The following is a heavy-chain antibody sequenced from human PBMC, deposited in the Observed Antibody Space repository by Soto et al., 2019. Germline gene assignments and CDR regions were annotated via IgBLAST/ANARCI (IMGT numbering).Heavy chain of an antibody. V-gene: IGHV1-18*04. D-gene: IGHD3-22*01. Sequence: ASVKVSCKASGYTFTSYGISWVRQAPGQGLEWMGWISAYNGNTNYAQKLQGRVTMTTDTSTSTAYMELRSLRSDDTAVYYCARELGYYDSSGMGFSGMDVWGQGTTVTVSS. CDR2: ISAYNGNT. CDR3: ARELGYYDSSGMGFSGMDV. CDR1: GYTFTSYG. J-gene: IGHJ6*02.